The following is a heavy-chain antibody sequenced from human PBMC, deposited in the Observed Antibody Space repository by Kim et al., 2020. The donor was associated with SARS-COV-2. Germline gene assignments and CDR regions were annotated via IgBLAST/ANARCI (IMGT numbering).Heavy chain of an antibody. CDR3: AREGDYNSGWFDP. V-gene: IGHV1-69*06. CDR2: IIPIFGTA. CDR1: GGTFSSYA. J-gene: IGHJ5*02. D-gene: IGHD4-17*01. Sequence: SVKVSCKASGGTFSSYAISWVRQAPGQGLEWMGGIIPIFGTANYAQKFQGRVTITADKSTSTAYMELSSLRSEDTAVYYCAREGDYNSGWFDPWGQGTLVTVSS.